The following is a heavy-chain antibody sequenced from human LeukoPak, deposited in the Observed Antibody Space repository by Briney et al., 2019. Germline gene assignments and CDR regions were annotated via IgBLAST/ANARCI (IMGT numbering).Heavy chain of an antibody. CDR2: ISGSGGST. CDR1: GFTFSSYA. CDR3: AKDRLIDDYGDSDY. Sequence: GGSLRLSCAASGFTFSSYAMSWVRQAPGKGLEWVSAISGSGGSTYYADSVKGRFTISRDNSKNTLYLQMNSLRAEDTAVCYCAKDRLIDDYGDSDYWGQGTLVTVSS. D-gene: IGHD4-17*01. J-gene: IGHJ4*02. V-gene: IGHV3-23*01.